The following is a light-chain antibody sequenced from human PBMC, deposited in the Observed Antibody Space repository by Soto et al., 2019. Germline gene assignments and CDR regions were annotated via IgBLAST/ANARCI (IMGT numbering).Light chain of an antibody. CDR3: SSYRSGSTLYV. V-gene: IGLV2-14*01. CDR2: EVS. CDR1: SSDIGDYNF. J-gene: IGLJ1*01. Sequence: QSVLTQPASVSGSPGQSITISCTGTSSDIGDYNFVSWYQQHPGKAPKLMIYEVSNRPSGVSNRFSGSKSGNTASLTISGLQAEDEADYYCSSYRSGSTLYVFGTGTKLTVL.